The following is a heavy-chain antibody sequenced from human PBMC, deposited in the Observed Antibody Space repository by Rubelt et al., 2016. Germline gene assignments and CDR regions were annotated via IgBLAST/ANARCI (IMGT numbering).Heavy chain of an antibody. CDR1: GYTFTSYY. V-gene: IGHV1-2*02. CDR3: AILDTVTTVYFDY. Sequence: QVQLVQSGAEVKKPGASVKVSCKASGYTFTSYYMHWVRQAPGQGLEWMGWINPNSGGTNYAQKFQGRVTMTRDKSISTAYMGLSRLRSDDTAVYYCAILDTVTTVYFDYWGQGTLVTVSS. CDR2: INPNSGGT. D-gene: IGHD4-17*01. J-gene: IGHJ4*02.